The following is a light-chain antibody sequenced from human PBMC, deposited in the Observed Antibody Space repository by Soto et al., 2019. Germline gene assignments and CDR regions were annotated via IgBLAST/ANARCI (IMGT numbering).Light chain of an antibody. CDR1: QSISSR. V-gene: IGKV1-5*03. CDR3: QQYNSYPRT. J-gene: IGKJ1*01. CDR2: KAP. Sequence: DIHMTHSPSTLSASLGYRFTISFRASQSISSRLAWYQQKPGKAPNLLIYKAPTLESGVPSRFSGSGSGTEFTLTISSLQPEDFATYYCQQYNSYPRTFGQGTKVDIK.